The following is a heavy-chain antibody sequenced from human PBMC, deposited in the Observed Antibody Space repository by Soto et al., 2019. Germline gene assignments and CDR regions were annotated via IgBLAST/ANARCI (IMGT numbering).Heavy chain of an antibody. CDR2: ISAYNGNT. Sequence: ASVKVSCKASGYTFTNYGISLVRQAPGQGLEWMGWISAYNGNTKYAQKLQGRVTMTTDTSTSTAYMELRSLRSDDTAVYYCARASGIVVFIDYWGQGTLVTVSS. J-gene: IGHJ4*02. CDR3: ARASGIVVFIDY. V-gene: IGHV1-18*01. CDR1: GYTFTNYG. D-gene: IGHD2-2*01.